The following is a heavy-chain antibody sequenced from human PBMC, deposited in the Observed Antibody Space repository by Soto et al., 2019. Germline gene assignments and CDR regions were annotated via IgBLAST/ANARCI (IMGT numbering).Heavy chain of an antibody. D-gene: IGHD3-3*01. V-gene: IGHV3-21*06. J-gene: IGHJ5*02. CDR1: GFTFSSYS. CDR3: RGFEMVSPGEFEP. Sequence: EVQLVESGGGLVKPGGSLRLSCAASGFTFSSYSMNWVRQAPGKGLEWVASISGDSVLILHSDSVKGRLTISRDNAKNLLVLQMSSLRAEDTARYYCRGFEMVSPGEFEPWGQGTLVTVAS. CDR2: ISGDSVLI.